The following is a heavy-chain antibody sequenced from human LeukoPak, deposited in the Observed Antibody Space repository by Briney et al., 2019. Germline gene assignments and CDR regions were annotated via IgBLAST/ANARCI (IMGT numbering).Heavy chain of an antibody. CDR3: ASDSSGRGVDY. V-gene: IGHV4-39*01. CDR2: IYYSGST. CDR1: GGSFRSSYYY. D-gene: IGHD3-22*01. J-gene: IGHJ4*02. Sequence: PSETLSLTCTVSGGSFRSSYYYWGWIRQPPGKGLAWIGSIYYSGSTYYNPSLKSRVTISVDTSKNQFSLKLSSVTAADTAVHYCASDSSGRGVDYWGQGSLVTVSS.